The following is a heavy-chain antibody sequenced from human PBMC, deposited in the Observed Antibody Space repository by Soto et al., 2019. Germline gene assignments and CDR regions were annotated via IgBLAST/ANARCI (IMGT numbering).Heavy chain of an antibody. Sequence: PSETLSLICAVYGGSFSGYYWSWMRQPLGKGLEWIGEINHRGSTNYNPSLKSRVTISVDTSKNQFPLKLGSVTAADTAVYYCARAGRYGSGSYTGGCLVYWGQGTLVTVSS. J-gene: IGHJ4*02. CDR2: INHRGST. CDR3: ARAGRYGSGSYTGGCLVY. D-gene: IGHD3-10*01. CDR1: GGSFSGYY. V-gene: IGHV4-34*01.